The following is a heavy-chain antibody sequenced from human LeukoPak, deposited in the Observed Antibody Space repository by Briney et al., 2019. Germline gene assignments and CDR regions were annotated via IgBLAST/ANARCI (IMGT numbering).Heavy chain of an antibody. D-gene: IGHD5-24*01. Sequence: ASVKVSCKASGYTFTSNYIHWVRQAPGQGLEWMGGIIPIFGTANYAQKFQGRVTITADESTSTAYMELSSLRSEDTAVYYCARSGDGYNSGQIDYWGQGTLVTVSS. CDR1: GYTFTSNY. CDR3: ARSGDGYNSGQIDY. CDR2: IIPIFGTA. J-gene: IGHJ4*02. V-gene: IGHV1-69*13.